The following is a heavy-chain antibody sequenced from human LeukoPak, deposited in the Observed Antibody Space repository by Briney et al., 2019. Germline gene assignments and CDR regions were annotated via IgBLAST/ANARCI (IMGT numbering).Heavy chain of an antibody. Sequence: GGSLRLSCAASGFTFSSYWMSWVRQAPGKGLEWVANIKQGGSEKYYVDSVKGRFTISRDNAKNSLYLQMNSLRAEDTAVYYCARELTGPPYYYDSSGYYDYWGQGTLVTVSS. CDR1: GFTFSSYW. V-gene: IGHV3-7*01. J-gene: IGHJ4*02. D-gene: IGHD3-22*01. CDR3: ARELTGPPYYYDSSGYYDY. CDR2: IKQGGSEK.